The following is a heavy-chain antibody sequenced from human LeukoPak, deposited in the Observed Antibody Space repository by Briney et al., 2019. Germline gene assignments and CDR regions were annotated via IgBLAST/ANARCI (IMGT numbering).Heavy chain of an antibody. D-gene: IGHD6-19*01. V-gene: IGHV4-39*07. J-gene: IGHJ4*02. CDR2: IYYSGST. CDR1: GGSISSSSYY. Sequence: PSETLSLTCTVSGGSISSSSYYWGWIRQPPGKGLEWIGSIYYSGSTYYNPSLKSRVTISVDTSKNQFSLKLSSVTAADTAVYYCARLGWLPGYFDYWGQGTLVTVSS. CDR3: ARLGWLPGYFDY.